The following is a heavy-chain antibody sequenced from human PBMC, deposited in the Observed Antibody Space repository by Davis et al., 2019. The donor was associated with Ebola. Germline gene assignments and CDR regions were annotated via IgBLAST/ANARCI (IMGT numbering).Heavy chain of an antibody. CDR2: INHSGST. V-gene: IGHV4-34*01. Sequence: MPSETLSLTCAVYGGSFSGYYWSWIRQPPGKGLEWIGEINHSGSTNYNPSLKSRVTISVDTSKNQFSLKLSSVTAADTAVYYCAREWGIAARPGPIDYWGQGTLVTVSS. CDR3: AREWGIAARPGPIDY. D-gene: IGHD6-6*01. CDR1: GGSFSGYY. J-gene: IGHJ4*02.